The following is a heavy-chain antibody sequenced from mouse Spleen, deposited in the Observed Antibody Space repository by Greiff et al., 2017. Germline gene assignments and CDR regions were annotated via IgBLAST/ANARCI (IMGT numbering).Heavy chain of an antibody. V-gene: IGHV3-2*02. Sequence: EVKLQESGPGLVKPSQSLSLTCTVTGYSITSDYAWNWIRQFPGNKLEWMGYISYSGSTSYNPSLKSRISITRDTSKNQFFLQLNSVTTEDTATYYCAREGSSPDYYAMDYWGQGTSVTVSS. CDR2: ISYSGST. CDR3: AREGSSPDYYAMDY. J-gene: IGHJ4*01. D-gene: IGHD1-1*01. CDR1: GYSITSDYA.